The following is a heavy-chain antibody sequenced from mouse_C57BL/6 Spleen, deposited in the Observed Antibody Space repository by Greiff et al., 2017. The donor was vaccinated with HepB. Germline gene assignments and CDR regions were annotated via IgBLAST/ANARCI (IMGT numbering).Heavy chain of an antibody. J-gene: IGHJ2*01. D-gene: IGHD2-14*01. Sequence: VKLQQPGAELVMPGASVKLSCKASGYTFTSYWMHWVKQRPGQGLEWIGEIDPSDSYTNYNQKFKGKSTLTVDKSSSTAYMQLSSLTSEDSAVYYCARGVPDYWGQGTTLTVSS. CDR1: GYTFTSYW. CDR2: IDPSDSYT. CDR3: ARGVPDY. V-gene: IGHV1-69*01.